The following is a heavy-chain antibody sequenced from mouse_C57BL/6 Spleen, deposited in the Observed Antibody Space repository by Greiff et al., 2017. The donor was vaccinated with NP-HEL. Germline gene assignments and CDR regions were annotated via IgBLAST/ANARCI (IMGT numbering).Heavy chain of an antibody. CDR2: IDPSDSYT. CDR1: GYTFTSYW. J-gene: IGHJ2*01. Sequence: VQLQQPGAELVRPGTSVKLSCKASGYTFTSYWMHWVKQRPGQGLEWIGVIDPSDSYTNYNQKFKGKATLTVDTSSSTAYMQLSSLTSEDSAVYYCARSERDYWGQGTTLTVSS. CDR3: ARSERDY. V-gene: IGHV1-59*01.